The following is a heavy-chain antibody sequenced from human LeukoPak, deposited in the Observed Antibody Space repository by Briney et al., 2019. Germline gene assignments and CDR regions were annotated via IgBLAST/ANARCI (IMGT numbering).Heavy chain of an antibody. J-gene: IGHJ3*02. CDR2: IYPDDSDP. D-gene: IGHD3-10*01. CDR1: GYTFTNYW. Sequence: GESLKISCKGSGYTFTNYWSGWVRQMPGKGLEWMGIIYPDDSDPRYSPSFQGQVIISVDKSISTAYVQWSSLKASDTAMYFCARRGGSGSYFSYDGFDIWGQGTMVTVSS. CDR3: ARRGGSGSYFSYDGFDI. V-gene: IGHV5-51*01.